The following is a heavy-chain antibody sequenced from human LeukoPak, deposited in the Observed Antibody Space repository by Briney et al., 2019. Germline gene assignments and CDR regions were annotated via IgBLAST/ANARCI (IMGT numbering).Heavy chain of an antibody. CDR3: ARVGAISILYDY. V-gene: IGHV1-3*01. CDR2: INAGNGNT. Sequence: ASVKVSCKASGYTFTSYAMHWVRQAPGQRLEWMVWINAGNGNTKYSQKFQGRVTITRDTSASTAYMELSSLRSEDTAVYYCARVGAISILYDYWGQGTLVTVSS. J-gene: IGHJ4*02. CDR1: GYTFTSYA. D-gene: IGHD1-26*01.